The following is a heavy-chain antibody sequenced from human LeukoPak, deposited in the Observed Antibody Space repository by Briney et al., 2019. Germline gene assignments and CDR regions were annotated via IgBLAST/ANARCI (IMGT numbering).Heavy chain of an antibody. V-gene: IGHV3-23*01. CDR1: GFTFSSYA. D-gene: IGHD3-22*01. CDR3: AKDYYDSSGYPISFDY. CDR2: ISGSGGST. Sequence: QSGGSLRLSCAASGFTFSSYAMSWVRQAPGKGLEWVSAISGSGGSTYYADSVKGRFTISRDNSKNTLYLQMNSLRAEDTAVYYCAKDYYDSSGYPISFDYWGQGTLVTVSS. J-gene: IGHJ4*02.